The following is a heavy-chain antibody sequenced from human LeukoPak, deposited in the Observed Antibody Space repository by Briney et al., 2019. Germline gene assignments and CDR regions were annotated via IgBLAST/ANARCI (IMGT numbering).Heavy chain of an antibody. CDR3: ARVYYDSSGYYYPAVQH. CDR1: GGTFSSYA. D-gene: IGHD3-22*01. CDR2: ISAYNGNT. V-gene: IGHV1-18*01. J-gene: IGHJ1*01. Sequence: ASVKVSCKASGGTFSSYAISWVRQAPGQGLEWMGWISAYNGNTNYAQKLQGRVTMTTDTSTSTAYMELRSLRSDDTAVYYCARVYYDSSGYYYPAVQHWGQGTLVTVSS.